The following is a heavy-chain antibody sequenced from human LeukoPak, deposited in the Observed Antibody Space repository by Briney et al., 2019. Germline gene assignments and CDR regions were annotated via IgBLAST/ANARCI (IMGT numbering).Heavy chain of an antibody. CDR1: GFTFSNYA. V-gene: IGHV3-23*01. Sequence: GGSLRLSCAASGFTFSNYAMSWVRQAPGKGLEWVSAISGSGGSTYYADSVKGRFTISRDNSKNTLYLQMNSLRAEDTAVYYCARTQKGYCSGGSCYEDYWGQGTLVTVSS. CDR3: ARTQKGYCSGGSCYEDY. D-gene: IGHD2-15*01. J-gene: IGHJ4*02. CDR2: ISGSGGST.